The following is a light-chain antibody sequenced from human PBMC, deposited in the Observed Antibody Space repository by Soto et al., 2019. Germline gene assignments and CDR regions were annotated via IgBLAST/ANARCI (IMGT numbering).Light chain of an antibody. J-gene: IGKJ3*01. CDR1: QSIRSH. CDR3: QQSFSSPFT. Sequence: DIQMTQSPSSLSASVGDRVSITCRASQSIRSHLNRFQHKPGKAPKVLTYGASSLQGGVPSRFSGSGSGTDFTLTITSLQPEDFATYYCQQSFSSPFTCGPGTKVDVK. CDR2: GAS. V-gene: IGKV1-39*01.